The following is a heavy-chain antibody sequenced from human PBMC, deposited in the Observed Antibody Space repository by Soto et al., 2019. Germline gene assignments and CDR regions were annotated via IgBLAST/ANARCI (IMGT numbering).Heavy chain of an antibody. V-gene: IGHV5-51*01. J-gene: IGHJ4*02. CDR3: ARRGSSGWYSAAY. Sequence: PGESLKISCKGSGYSFTNYWVAWVRQMPGKGLEWMGIIYPGDSETRCSPSFQGQVTMSVDKSISTAYLQWSSLKASDTAMYYCARRGSSGWYSAAYWGQGTLVTVSS. D-gene: IGHD6-19*01. CDR1: GYSFTNYW. CDR2: IYPGDSET.